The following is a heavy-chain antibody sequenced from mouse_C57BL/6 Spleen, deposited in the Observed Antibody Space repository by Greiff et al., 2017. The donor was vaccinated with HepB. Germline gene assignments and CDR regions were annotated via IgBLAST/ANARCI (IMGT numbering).Heavy chain of an antibody. J-gene: IGHJ2*01. V-gene: IGHV1-55*01. CDR1: GYTFTSYW. CDR3: AREPITTVVATPDY. CDR2: IYPGSGST. D-gene: IGHD1-1*01. Sequence: VQLQQPGAELVKPGASVKMSCKASGYTFTSYWITWVKQRPGQGLEWIGDIYPGSGSTNYNEKFKSKATLTVDTSSSTAYMQLSSLTSEDSAVYYCAREPITTVVATPDYWGQGTTLTVSS.